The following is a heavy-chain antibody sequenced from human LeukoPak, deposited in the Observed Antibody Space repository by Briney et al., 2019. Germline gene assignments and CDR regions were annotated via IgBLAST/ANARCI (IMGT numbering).Heavy chain of an antibody. CDR3: SRESAPFCPFDH. J-gene: IGHJ4*02. Sequence: TMSLTCGASGGSITTTNYWSWVRQPPGGGLEWIGEVSLAGRTRYNPSLKNRVNISIDKSKNHLYLNLASVTAADTAVYYCSRESAPFCPFDHWGQGTLVAVTS. CDR2: VSLAGRT. V-gene: IGHV4-4*02. CDR1: GGSITTTNY.